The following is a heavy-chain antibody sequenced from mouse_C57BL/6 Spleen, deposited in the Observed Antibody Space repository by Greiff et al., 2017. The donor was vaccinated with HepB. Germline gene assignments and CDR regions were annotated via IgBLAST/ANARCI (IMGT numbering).Heavy chain of an antibody. CDR1: GYTFTDYY. CDR3: ARGRDCNSWFAY. Sequence: EVQLQQSGPELVKPGASVKISCKASGYTFTDYYMNWVKQSHGKSLEWIGDINPNNGGTSYNQKFKGKATLTVDKSSSTAYMELRSLTSEDSAVYYCARGRDCNSWFAYWGQGTLVTVSA. D-gene: IGHD2-1*01. CDR2: INPNNGGT. V-gene: IGHV1-26*01. J-gene: IGHJ3*01.